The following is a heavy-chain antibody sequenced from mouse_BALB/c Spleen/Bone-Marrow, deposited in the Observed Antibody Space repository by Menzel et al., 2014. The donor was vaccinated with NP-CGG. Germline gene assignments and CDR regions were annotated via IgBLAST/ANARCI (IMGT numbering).Heavy chain of an antibody. CDR1: GYTFTSYW. CDR3: ARYPYYDYDGFAY. CDR2: INPSTGYT. J-gene: IGHJ3*01. D-gene: IGHD2-4*01. Sequence: QVQLKESGAELAKPGASVKMSCKASGYTFTSYWMHWVKQRPGQGLEWIGYINPSTGYTEYNQKFKDKATLTADKSSSTAYMQLSSLTSEDSAVYYCARYPYYDYDGFAYWGQWTLVTVSA. V-gene: IGHV1-7*01.